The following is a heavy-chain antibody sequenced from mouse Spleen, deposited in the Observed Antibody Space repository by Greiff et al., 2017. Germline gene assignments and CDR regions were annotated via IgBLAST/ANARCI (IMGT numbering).Heavy chain of an antibody. J-gene: IGHJ2*01. CDR3: ASPVVAKGGYYFDY. CDR2: IDPSDSYT. D-gene: IGHD1-1*01. CDR1: GYTFTSYW. Sequence: QVQLQQPGAELVMPGASVKLSCKASGYTFTSYWMHWVKQRPGQGLEWIGEIDPSDSYTNYNQKFKGKATLTVDKSSSTAYMQLSSLTSEDSAVYYCASPVVAKGGYYFDYWGQGTTLTVSS. V-gene: IGHV1-69*01.